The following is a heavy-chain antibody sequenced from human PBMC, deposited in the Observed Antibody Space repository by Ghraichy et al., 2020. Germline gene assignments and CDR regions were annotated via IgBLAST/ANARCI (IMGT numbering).Heavy chain of an antibody. V-gene: IGHV3-7*03. CDR1: GFTFSNYW. Sequence: GSLRLSCAASGFTFSNYWMSWVRQAPGKGLEWVANIKHDGSEKYYVDSVKGRFTISRDNAKNSLYLQMNSLIAEDTAVYYCATIHHPTNDRSGFNTFDIWGQGTLVTVSS. CDR2: IKHDGSEK. J-gene: IGHJ3*02. CDR3: ATIHHPTNDRSGFNTFDI. D-gene: IGHD3-22*01.